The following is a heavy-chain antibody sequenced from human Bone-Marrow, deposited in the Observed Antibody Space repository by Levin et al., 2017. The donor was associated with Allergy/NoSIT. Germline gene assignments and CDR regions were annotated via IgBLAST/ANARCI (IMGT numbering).Heavy chain of an antibody. CDR3: ARTVGYCSSASCYYYFDY. CDR2: IYYSGTT. J-gene: IGHJ4*02. D-gene: IGHD2-2*01. Sequence: PSETLSLTCTVSGGSISSGGYYWSWIRQRPGEGLEWTGYIYYSGTTYYSPSLQSRVTISLDTSKNQFSLKVRSVTAADTAVYYCARTVGYCSSASCYYYFDYWGQGTLVTVSS. CDR1: GGSISSGGYY. V-gene: IGHV4-31*03.